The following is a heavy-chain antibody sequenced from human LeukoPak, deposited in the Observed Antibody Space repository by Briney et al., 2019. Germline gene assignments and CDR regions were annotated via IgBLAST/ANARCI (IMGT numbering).Heavy chain of an antibody. CDR3: ARHIPFDC. CDR2: ITGNGGTT. Sequence: GGSLRLSCTTSGFIFSNFGMTWVRQAPGKGLEWVSGITGNGGTTYYSDSVKGRFTISRDNAKNSLYLQMDSLRAEDTAVYYCARHIPFDCWGQGTLVTVSS. J-gene: IGHJ4*02. V-gene: IGHV3-23*01. D-gene: IGHD2-21*01. CDR1: GFIFSNFG.